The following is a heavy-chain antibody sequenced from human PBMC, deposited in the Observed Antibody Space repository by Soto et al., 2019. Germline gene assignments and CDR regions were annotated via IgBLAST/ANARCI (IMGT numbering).Heavy chain of an antibody. CDR1: GFTFTSSA. V-gene: IGHV1-58*01. Sequence: QMQLVQSGPEVKKPGTSVKVSCKASGFTFTSSAVQWVRQARGQRLEWIGWIVVGSGNTNYAQKFQERVTITSDRSTSTAYLELSSLRGEDAALYYCASSIAARPHYYYGMDVWGQGTTVTVSS. CDR2: IVVGSGNT. D-gene: IGHD6-6*01. CDR3: ASSIAARPHYYYGMDV. J-gene: IGHJ6*02.